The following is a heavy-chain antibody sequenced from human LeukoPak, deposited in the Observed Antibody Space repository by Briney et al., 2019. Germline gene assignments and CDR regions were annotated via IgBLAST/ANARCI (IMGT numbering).Heavy chain of an antibody. V-gene: IGHV1-8*01. CDR1: GYTFTSYD. CDR2: MNPNSGNT. Sequence: ASVKVSCKASGYTFTSYDINWVRQATGQGLEWMGWMNPNSGNTGYAQKFQGRVTMTRNTSISTAYMELSSLRSEDTAVYYCARGSYSDAKFDYWGQGTLVTVSS. D-gene: IGHD3-10*01. CDR3: ARGSYSDAKFDY. J-gene: IGHJ4*02.